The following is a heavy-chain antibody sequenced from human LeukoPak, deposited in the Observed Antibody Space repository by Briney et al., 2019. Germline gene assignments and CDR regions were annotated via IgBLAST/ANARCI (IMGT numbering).Heavy chain of an antibody. V-gene: IGHV3-21*04. CDR3: ASPNSPRAVSHSGSWYYFDY. Sequence: GGSLRLSCAASGFTFSSYSMNWVRQAPGKGLEWVSCISSSGSYIYYADSVKGRFSISRDNSKNTLYLQMNSLRDEDTAIYFCASPNSPRAVSHSGSWYYFDYWGQGTLVTVSS. J-gene: IGHJ4*02. D-gene: IGHD6-6*01. CDR1: GFTFSSYS. CDR2: ISSSGSYI.